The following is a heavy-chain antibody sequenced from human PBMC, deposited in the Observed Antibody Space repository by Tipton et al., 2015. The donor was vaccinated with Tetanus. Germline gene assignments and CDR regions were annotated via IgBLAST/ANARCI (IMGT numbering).Heavy chain of an antibody. J-gene: IGHJ5*02. V-gene: IGHV3-53*01. CDR3: ARSPLYGTSFGP. Sequence: QLVQSGGVLIQPGGSLRLSCEASGFIVSSNAMSWVRQAPGKGLVWVSIIYSAGDTDYADSVKGRFIIARDNSKNTLYLQMNNMGADDTAVYYCARSPLYGTSFGPWGQGTLVTVSS. D-gene: IGHD3-16*01. CDR1: GFIVSSNA. CDR2: IYSAGDT.